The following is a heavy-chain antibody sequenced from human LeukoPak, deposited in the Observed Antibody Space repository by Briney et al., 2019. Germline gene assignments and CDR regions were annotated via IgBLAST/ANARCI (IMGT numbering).Heavy chain of an antibody. Sequence: KPGGSLRLSCAAYGXTFSTSTMNWVRQAPGKGLEWVSSIGRSGTNTHYADSVKGRFTISRDNAMQSLYLQMNSLRADDTAVYYCVRGDSRDYWGQGTLVTVSS. V-gene: IGHV3-21*01. CDR3: VRGDSRDY. J-gene: IGHJ4*02. CDR2: IGRSGTNT. CDR1: GXTFSTST. D-gene: IGHD3-22*01.